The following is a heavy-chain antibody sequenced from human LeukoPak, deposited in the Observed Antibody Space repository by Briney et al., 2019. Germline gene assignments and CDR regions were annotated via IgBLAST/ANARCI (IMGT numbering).Heavy chain of an antibody. CDR3: ARAPLITFGGVTEYYFDY. J-gene: IGHJ4*02. Sequence: SETLSLTCTVSGGSISSYYWSWIRQPPGKGLEWIGYIYYSGSTNYNPSLKSRATISVDTSKNQFSLKLSSVTAADTAVYYCARAPLITFGGVTEYYFDYWGQGTLVTVPS. CDR1: GGSISSYY. CDR2: IYYSGST. V-gene: IGHV4-59*01. D-gene: IGHD3-16*01.